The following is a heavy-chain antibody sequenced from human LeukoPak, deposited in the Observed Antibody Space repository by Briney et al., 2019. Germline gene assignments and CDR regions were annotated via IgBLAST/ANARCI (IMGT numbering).Heavy chain of an antibody. Sequence: GGSLRLSCAASGFTFSSYSMNWVRQAPGKVLEWVSSISSSSSYIYYADSVKGRFTISRDNAKNSLYLQMNSLRAEDTAVYYCARDSMITFGGVIVTYFDYWGQGTLVTVSS. V-gene: IGHV3-21*01. CDR1: GFTFSSYS. D-gene: IGHD3-16*02. CDR2: ISSSSSYI. CDR3: ARDSMITFGGVIVTYFDY. J-gene: IGHJ4*02.